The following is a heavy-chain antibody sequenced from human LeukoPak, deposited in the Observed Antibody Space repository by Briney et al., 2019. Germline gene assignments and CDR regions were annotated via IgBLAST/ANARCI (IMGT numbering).Heavy chain of an antibody. CDR2: INHSGSA. Sequence: SETLSLTCAVYGGSFSGYYWSWIRQPPGKGLEWIGEINHSGSANYNPSLKSRVTISVDTSKNQFSLKLSSVTAADTAVYYCARGSILKYGSGTYNYWGQGTLVTVSS. V-gene: IGHV4-34*01. CDR3: ARGSILKYGSGTYNY. J-gene: IGHJ4*02. D-gene: IGHD3-10*01. CDR1: GGSFSGYY.